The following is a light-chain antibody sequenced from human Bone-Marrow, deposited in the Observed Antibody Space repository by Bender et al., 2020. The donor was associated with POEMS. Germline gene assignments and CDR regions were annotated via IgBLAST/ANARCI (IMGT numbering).Light chain of an antibody. J-gene: IGLJ3*02. CDR3: QTWGTGRV. CDR2: VNSDGSH. CDR1: SGHTTYA. Sequence: QLVLTQSPSASASLGASVKLTCTLSSGHTTYAITWHQQKPGKGPRYLMKVNSDGSHSRGDGIPDRFSGSSSGAERYLTISSLQSEDEADYYCQTWGTGRVFGGGTKLTVL. V-gene: IGLV4-69*01.